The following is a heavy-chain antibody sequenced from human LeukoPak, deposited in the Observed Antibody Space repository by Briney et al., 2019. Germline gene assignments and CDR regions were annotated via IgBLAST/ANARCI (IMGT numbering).Heavy chain of an antibody. CDR3: AISGWYYFDY. Sequence: SVKVSCKASGGTFSSYAISWVRQAPGQGLEWMGRIIPIFGTANYAQKFQGRVTITTDESTSTAYMGLSSLRSEDTAVYYCAISGWYYFDYWGQGTLVTVSS. V-gene: IGHV1-69*05. J-gene: IGHJ4*02. D-gene: IGHD6-19*01. CDR2: IIPIFGTA. CDR1: GGTFSSYA.